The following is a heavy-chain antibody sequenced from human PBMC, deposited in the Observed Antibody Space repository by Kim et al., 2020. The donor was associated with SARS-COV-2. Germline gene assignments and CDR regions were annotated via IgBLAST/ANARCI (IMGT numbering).Heavy chain of an antibody. CDR2: T. CDR3: ARDSAHQGVDY. D-gene: IGHD2-2*01. Sequence: TSYAQKCQGRVTMTRDTSTSTVYMELSSLRSEDTAVYYCARDSAHQGVDYWGQGTLVTVSS. J-gene: IGHJ4*02. V-gene: IGHV1-46*01.